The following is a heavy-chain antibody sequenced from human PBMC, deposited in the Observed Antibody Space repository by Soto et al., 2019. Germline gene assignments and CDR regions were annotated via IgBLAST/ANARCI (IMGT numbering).Heavy chain of an antibody. V-gene: IGHV4-30-4*01. CDR1: GGSISSGNYY. Sequence: QVQLQESGPGLVKPSQTLSLTCTVSGGSISSGNYYWSWIRQPPGKGLEWIGFISYSGSAYYNPSLKSRVTISVDTSKNQFSLNLSFVTAADTAVYYCATMGTPATGLYDCDYWGQGTLVTVAS. D-gene: IGHD5-12*01. CDR2: ISYSGSA. J-gene: IGHJ4*02. CDR3: ATMGTPATGLYDCDY.